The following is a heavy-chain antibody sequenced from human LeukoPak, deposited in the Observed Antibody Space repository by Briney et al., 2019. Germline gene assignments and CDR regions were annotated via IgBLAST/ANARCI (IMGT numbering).Heavy chain of an antibody. CDR3: ARDGGGGSYFDY. Sequence: GGSLKLSCAASGFTFSSYWMFWVRQAPGKGLVWVSRINSDGSSTSFADSVKGRFTISRDNAKNSLYLQMNSLRAEDTAVYYCARDGGGGSYFDYWGQGTLVTVSS. CDR2: INSDGSST. J-gene: IGHJ4*02. D-gene: IGHD2-21*01. CDR1: GFTFSSYW. V-gene: IGHV3-74*01.